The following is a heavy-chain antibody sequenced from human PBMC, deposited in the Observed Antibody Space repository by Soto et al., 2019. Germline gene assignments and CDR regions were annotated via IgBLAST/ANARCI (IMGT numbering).Heavy chain of an antibody. CDR2: IFYLGSS. V-gene: IGHV4-39*01. CDR1: GDSIISSDFY. D-gene: IGHD3-3*02. J-gene: IGHJ5*02. Sequence: SETLSLTCTVSGDSIISSDFYWGWVRQPPGKGLEWIGSIFYLGSSYYNPSLKSRVTMSVDTSKNQFSLRLRSVTAADTALYFCARHSLALRKNNWFDPWGQGIMVTVSP. CDR3: ARHSLALRKNNWFDP.